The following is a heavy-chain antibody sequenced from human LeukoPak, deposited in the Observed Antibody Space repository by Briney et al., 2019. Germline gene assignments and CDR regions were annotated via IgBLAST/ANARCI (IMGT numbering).Heavy chain of an antibody. Sequence: SETLSLTCTVSGGSISSYYWSWIRQPPGKGLEWIGYIYYSGSTNYSPSLRSRVTISVDTSKNQFSLKLSSVTAADTAVYYCARVSRDGYNRYLDYWGQGTLVTVSS. CDR3: ARVSRDGYNRYLDY. V-gene: IGHV4-59*08. J-gene: IGHJ4*02. CDR2: IYYSGST. CDR1: GGSISSYY. D-gene: IGHD5-24*01.